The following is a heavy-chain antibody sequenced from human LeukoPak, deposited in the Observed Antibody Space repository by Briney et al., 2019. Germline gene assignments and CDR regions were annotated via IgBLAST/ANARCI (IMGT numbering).Heavy chain of an antibody. Sequence: GGSLRLSCAASGFTLSIYWMSWVRQAPGKGLEWEANIKQDGSEKYYVDSVKGRFTISRDNAKNSLYLQMNSLRAEDTAVYYCARDLYCSGGSCYSLDYWGQGTLVTVSS. CDR2: IKQDGSEK. CDR3: ARDLYCSGGSCYSLDY. D-gene: IGHD2-15*01. J-gene: IGHJ4*02. CDR1: GFTLSIYW. V-gene: IGHV3-7*01.